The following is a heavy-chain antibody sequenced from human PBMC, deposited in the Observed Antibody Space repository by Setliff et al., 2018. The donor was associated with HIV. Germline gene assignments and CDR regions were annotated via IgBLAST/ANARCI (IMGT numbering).Heavy chain of an antibody. CDR3: GTYPPNWNYGAAAFDI. Sequence: ASVKVSCKASGYKFTGYYSQWVRQAPGQGLEWMAWINPNSADTRIAQKFEGRVTMTWDTSLTTAYMELSSLRSDDTALYYCGTYPPNWNYGAAAFDIWGQGTLVTVSS. CDR1: GYKFTGYY. CDR2: INPNSADT. V-gene: IGHV1-2*02. J-gene: IGHJ3*02. D-gene: IGHD1-7*01.